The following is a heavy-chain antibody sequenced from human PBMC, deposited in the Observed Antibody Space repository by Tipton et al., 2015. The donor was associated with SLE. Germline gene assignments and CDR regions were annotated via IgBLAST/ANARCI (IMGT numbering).Heavy chain of an antibody. D-gene: IGHD3-22*01. Sequence: TLSLTCTVSGGSISGYYWSWIRQPPGKGLEWIGYIYYSGTTNYSPSLRSRVTMSVDTSKNQCSLKLSSVTAADTAVYYCALQYDNSGYYWFWGQGTLVTVSP. CDR1: GGSISGYY. J-gene: IGHJ4*02. CDR3: ALQYDNSGYYWF. CDR2: IYYSGTT. V-gene: IGHV4-59*01.